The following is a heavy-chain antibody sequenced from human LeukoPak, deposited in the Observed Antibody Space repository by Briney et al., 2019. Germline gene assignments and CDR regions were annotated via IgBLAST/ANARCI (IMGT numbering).Heavy chain of an antibody. CDR1: GGSISSYY. V-gene: IGHV3-7*01. CDR3: VTSWVRQERDF. D-gene: IGHD3-10*01. J-gene: IGHJ4*02. CDR2: IEPDGSGK. Sequence: PSETLSLTCTVSGGSISSYYWSWVRQAPGKGLEWVADIEPDGSGKTYVDSVKGRFTISRDNAQQSLYLQMDTLTAEDTAVYYCVTSWVRQERDFWGQGTLVTVSS.